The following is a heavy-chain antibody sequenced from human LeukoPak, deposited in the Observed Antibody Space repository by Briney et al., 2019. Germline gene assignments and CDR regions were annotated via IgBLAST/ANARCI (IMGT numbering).Heavy chain of an antibody. CDR2: IYYSGST. V-gene: IGHV4-59*01. D-gene: IGHD1-14*01. J-gene: IGHJ3*02. CDR1: GRSISSYY. Sequence: SETLSLACTVPGRSISSYYWGWIRQPPGKGLEWIGSIYYSGSTNYNPSLKSRVTISVDTSKNQFSLKLSSVTAADTAVYYCARARHHDAFEIWGQGTMVTASS. CDR3: ARARHHDAFEI.